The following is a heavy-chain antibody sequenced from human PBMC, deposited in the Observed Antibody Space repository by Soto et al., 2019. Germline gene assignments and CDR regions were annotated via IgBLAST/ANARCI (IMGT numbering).Heavy chain of an antibody. J-gene: IGHJ3*02. CDR1: GYSFTNYW. CDR3: ARHRGAIWFGEQDAFDI. V-gene: IGHV5-51*01. Sequence: GESLKISCKGSGYSFTNYWIGWVRQMPRKGLEWMGIIYPGDSDTRYSPSFQGQVTISADKSISTAYLQWSSLKASDTAMYYCARHRGAIWFGEQDAFDIWGQGTMLTVSS. CDR2: IYPGDSDT. D-gene: IGHD3-10*01.